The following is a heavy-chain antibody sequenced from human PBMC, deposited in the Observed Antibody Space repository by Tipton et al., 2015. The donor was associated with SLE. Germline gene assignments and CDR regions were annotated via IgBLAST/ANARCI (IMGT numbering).Heavy chain of an antibody. CDR2: IIPILGTA. D-gene: IGHD3-10*01. Sequence: QLVQSGAEVKKPGSSVKVSCKASGDTFSNYAINWVRQAPGQGLEWMGGIIPILGTAYYSQNFQGRVTITADDSTSTAYMELSSLRSEDTAMYYCARADYYGSGSRCYGMDVWGQGTTVTVSS. J-gene: IGHJ6*02. CDR3: ARADYYGSGSRCYGMDV. V-gene: IGHV1-69*01. CDR1: GDTFSNYA.